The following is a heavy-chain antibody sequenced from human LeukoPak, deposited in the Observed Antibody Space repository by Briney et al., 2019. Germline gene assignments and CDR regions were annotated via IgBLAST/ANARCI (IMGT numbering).Heavy chain of an antibody. J-gene: IGHJ4*02. CDR2: VFGGGGT. D-gene: IGHD3-22*01. CDR3: ARTYTNNAGYYLY. CDR1: GLSVSGTF. Sequence: GGSLRLSCAASGLSVSGTFMSWVRQTPGKGLEWVSSVFGGGGTRYADSVMGRLTISRDNSKSTLYLQMNSLRAEDTAVYYCARTYTNNAGYYLYWGQGTLVTVSS. V-gene: IGHV3-53*01.